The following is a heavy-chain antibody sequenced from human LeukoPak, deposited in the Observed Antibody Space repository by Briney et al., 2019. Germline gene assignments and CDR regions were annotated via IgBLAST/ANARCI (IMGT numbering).Heavy chain of an antibody. CDR3: ARAGYSSSSLGYYYMDV. CDR1: GGTFSSYA. J-gene: IGHJ6*03. D-gene: IGHD6-6*01. CDR2: IIPIFGTA. Sequence: GASVKVSCKASGGTFSSYAISWVRQAPGQGLEWMGGIIPIFGTANYAQKFQGRVTITTDESTSTAYMELGSLRSEDTAVYYCARAGYSSSSLGYYYMDVWGKGTTVTVSS. V-gene: IGHV1-69*05.